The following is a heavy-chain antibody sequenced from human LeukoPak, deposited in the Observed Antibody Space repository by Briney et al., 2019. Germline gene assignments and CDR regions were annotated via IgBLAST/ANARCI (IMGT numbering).Heavy chain of an antibody. CDR1: GGSISSSSYY. V-gene: IGHV4-39*01. Sequence: SETLSLTCTVSGGSISSSSYYWGWIRQPPGKGLEWIGSIYYSGSTYYNPSLKSRVTISVDTSKNHFSLKLSSVTAADTAVYYCARYCSSTSCYDHGDAFDIWGQGTMVTVSS. D-gene: IGHD2-2*01. CDR3: ARYCSSTSCYDHGDAFDI. CDR2: IYYSGST. J-gene: IGHJ3*02.